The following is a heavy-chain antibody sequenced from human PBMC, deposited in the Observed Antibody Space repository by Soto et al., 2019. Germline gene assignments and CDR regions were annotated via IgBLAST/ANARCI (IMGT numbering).Heavy chain of an antibody. Sequence: QVKLVQSAAEVKKPGASVKVSCKASGYTFSNFGLSWVRQAPGQGLEWMGWIGPYNGNTDHAQKFQDRVTITTDTSTKTAYMELRGLTSDDTAVYYCARCYCSVGSCYTCWHFDLWGRGTLVTVSS. CDR3: ARCYCSVGSCYTCWHFDL. J-gene: IGHJ2*01. D-gene: IGHD2-15*01. V-gene: IGHV1-18*01. CDR2: IGPYNGNT. CDR1: GYTFSNFG.